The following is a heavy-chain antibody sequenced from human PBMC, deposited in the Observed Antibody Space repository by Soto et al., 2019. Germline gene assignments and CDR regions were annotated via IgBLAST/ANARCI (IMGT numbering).Heavy chain of an antibody. CDR1: GLTFSSYA. Sequence: VQLLESGGGLVQPGGSLRLSCAASGLTFSSYAMSWVCQAPGKGLEWVSSISGSGGSTYYADSVKGRFTISRDNSKNTLYLQMNSLRSEDTAVYYCAKDERAVADPFDYWGQGTLVTVSS. CDR2: ISGSGGST. J-gene: IGHJ4*02. CDR3: AKDERAVADPFDY. V-gene: IGHV3-23*01. D-gene: IGHD6-19*01.